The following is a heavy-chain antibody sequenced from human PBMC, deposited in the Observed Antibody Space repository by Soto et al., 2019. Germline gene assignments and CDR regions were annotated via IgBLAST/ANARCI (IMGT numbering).Heavy chain of an antibody. CDR2: IIPIFGTA. Sequence: GASVKVSCKASGGTFSSYAISWVRQAPGQGLEWMGGIIPIFGTANYAQKFQGRVTITADESTSTAYMELSSLRSEDTAVYYCASRSVPAAMSIYGAFDIWGQGTMVTVSS. J-gene: IGHJ3*02. V-gene: IGHV1-69*13. CDR1: GGTFSSYA. CDR3: ASRSVPAAMSIYGAFDI. D-gene: IGHD2-2*01.